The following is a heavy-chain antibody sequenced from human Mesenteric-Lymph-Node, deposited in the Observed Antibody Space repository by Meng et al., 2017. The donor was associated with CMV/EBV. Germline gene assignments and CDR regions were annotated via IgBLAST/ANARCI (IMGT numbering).Heavy chain of an antibody. CDR2: ISGSGGST. V-gene: IGHV3-23*01. J-gene: IGHJ6*02. CDR1: GFTFSSYA. D-gene: IGHD2-8*01. Sequence: GESLKISCAASGFTFSSYAMSWVRQAPGKGLEWVSAISGSGGSTYYADSVKGRFTISRDNSKNTLYLQMNSLGAEDTAIYYCARHRVSVYYYYGMDVWGQGTTVTVSS. CDR3: ARHRVSVYYYYGMDV.